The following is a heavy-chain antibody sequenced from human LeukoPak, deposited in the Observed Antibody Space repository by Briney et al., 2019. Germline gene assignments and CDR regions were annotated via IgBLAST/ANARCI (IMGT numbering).Heavy chain of an antibody. CDR3: AKSDHITILPVDQ. J-gene: IGHJ4*02. D-gene: IGHD3-9*01. CDR2: VSNYNGST. V-gene: IGHV1-18*01. Sequence: ASVKVSCTASGYTFTSYGINWVRQAPGQGLDWMGCVSNYNGSTNYAQKLRGRVTMTKDTSTRTAYMVLRSLRPDDTAVYYCAKSDHITILPVDQWGQGTLVTVSS. CDR1: GYTFTSYG.